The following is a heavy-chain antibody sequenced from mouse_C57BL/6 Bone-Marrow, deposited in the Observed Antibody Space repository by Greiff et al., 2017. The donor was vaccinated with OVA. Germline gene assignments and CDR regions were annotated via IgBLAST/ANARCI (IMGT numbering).Heavy chain of an antibody. V-gene: IGHV1-59*01. J-gene: IGHJ1*03. Sequence: QVQLQQPGAELVRPGTSVKLSCKASGYTFTSYWMHWVKQRPGQGLEWIGVIDPSDSYTNYNQKFKGKATLTVDTSSSTAYMQRSSLTSEDSAVYYCARLDDGYYYWYFDVWGTGTTVTVSS. CDR1: GYTFTSYW. CDR2: IDPSDSYT. CDR3: ARLDDGYYYWYFDV. D-gene: IGHD2-3*01.